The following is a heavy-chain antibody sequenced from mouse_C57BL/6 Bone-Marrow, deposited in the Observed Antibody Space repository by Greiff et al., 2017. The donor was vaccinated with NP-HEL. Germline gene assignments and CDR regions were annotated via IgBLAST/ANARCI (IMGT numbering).Heavy chain of an antibody. J-gene: IGHJ3*01. D-gene: IGHD2-10*02. CDR2: ISNGGGST. Sequence: EVMLVDSGGGLVQPGGSLKLSCAASGFTFSDYYMYWVRQTPEKRLEWVAYISNGGGSTYYPDTVKGRFTISRDNAKNTLYLQMSRLKSEDTAMYYCARPYGNYLFAYWGQGTLVTVSA. V-gene: IGHV5-12*01. CDR3: ARPYGNYLFAY. CDR1: GFTFSDYY.